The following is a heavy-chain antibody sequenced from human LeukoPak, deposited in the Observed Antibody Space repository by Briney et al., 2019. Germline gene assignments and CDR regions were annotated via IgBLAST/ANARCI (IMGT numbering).Heavy chain of an antibody. CDR2: ISSSSSYT. CDR1: GFTFSDYY. V-gene: IGHV3-11*06. Sequence: PGGSLRLSCAACGFTFSDYYMIWIRPAPGEALEWGSYISSSSSYTNYADSVKGRFTISRDNAKNSLYLQMNSLRAEDTAVYYCARGGGDIVVVPAATRGIRNWFDPWGQGTLVTVSS. CDR3: ARGGGDIVVVPAATRGIRNWFDP. D-gene: IGHD2-2*01. J-gene: IGHJ5*02.